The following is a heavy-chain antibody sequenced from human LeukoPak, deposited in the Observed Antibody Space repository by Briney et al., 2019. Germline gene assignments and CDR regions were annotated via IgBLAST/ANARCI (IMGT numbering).Heavy chain of an antibody. CDR1: GFTFSSYA. CDR2: ISSSGSTI. Sequence: GGSLRLSCAASGFTFSSYAMHWVRQAPGKGLEWVSYISSSGSTIYYADSVKGRFTISRDNAKNALCLQMNSLRAEDTAVYYCAKDLHYGSADYWGQGTLVTVSS. CDR3: AKDLHYGSADY. V-gene: IGHV3-48*04. J-gene: IGHJ4*02. D-gene: IGHD3-10*01.